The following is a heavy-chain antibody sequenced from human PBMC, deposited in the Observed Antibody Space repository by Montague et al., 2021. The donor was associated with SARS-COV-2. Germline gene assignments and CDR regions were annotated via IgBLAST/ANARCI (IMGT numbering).Heavy chain of an antibody. D-gene: IGHD3-10*01. CDR3: ARLGAITLVRRVTKADFSNYGMDV. V-gene: IGHV4-34*01. Sequence: SETLSLTCAVSSGSFRGYYWSWIRQPPGKGLEWIGEINHSGSTTYNPSLESRVSISVDTSNKQFSLKVTSVTAADTAVYYCARLGAITLVRRVTKADFSNYGMDVWGQGTTVTVSS. CDR1: SGSFRGYY. CDR2: INHSGST. J-gene: IGHJ6*02.